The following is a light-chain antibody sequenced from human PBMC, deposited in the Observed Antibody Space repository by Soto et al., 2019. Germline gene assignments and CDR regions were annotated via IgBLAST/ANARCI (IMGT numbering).Light chain of an antibody. J-gene: IGKJ2*01. CDR1: QSLLYTDGKTY. Sequence: EIVLTQTPLTLSVTPGQPASISCKSSQSLLYTDGKTYLYWYLQRPGQPPQSLIYGVSNRFSGVADRFGGSGSGTDFTLKISRVEAEDVGVYYCMQSMQLPYTFGQGTKLEIK. CDR2: GVS. CDR3: MQSMQLPYT. V-gene: IGKV2D-29*01.